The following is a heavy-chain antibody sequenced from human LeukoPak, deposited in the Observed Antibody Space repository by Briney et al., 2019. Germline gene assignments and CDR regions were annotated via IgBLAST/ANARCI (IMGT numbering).Heavy chain of an antibody. J-gene: IGHJ5*02. V-gene: IGHV3-53*01. D-gene: IGHD4-17*01. CDR3: ARDGTVTAGPFDP. CDR2: ICSGGTT. CDR1: GFSVSSNC. Sequence: GGSLRLSCAASGFSVSSNCMSWVRQARGKGLEWVSVICSGGTTYYADSVKGRFTISRDNSKNILYLQMNSLTAEDTAVYYCARDGTVTAGPFDPWGGGTLVTVSS.